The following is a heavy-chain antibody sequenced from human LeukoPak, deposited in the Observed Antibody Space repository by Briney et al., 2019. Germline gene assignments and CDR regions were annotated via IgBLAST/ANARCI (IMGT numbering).Heavy chain of an antibody. V-gene: IGHV4-30-4*01. CDR3: ARGGQQWLVLAFDI. D-gene: IGHD6-19*01. CDR2: INHSGST. J-gene: IGHJ3*02. Sequence: SQTLSLTCTVSGGSISSGDYYWSWIRQPPGKGLEWIGEINHSGSTNYNPSLKSRVTISVDTSKNQFSLKLSSVTAADTAVYYCARGGQQWLVLAFDIWGQGTMVTVSS. CDR1: GGSISSGDYY.